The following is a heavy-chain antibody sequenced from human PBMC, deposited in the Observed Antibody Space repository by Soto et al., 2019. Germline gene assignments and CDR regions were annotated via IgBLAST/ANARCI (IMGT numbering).Heavy chain of an antibody. CDR1: GFTSFSYYS. V-gene: IGHV3-48*01. J-gene: IGHJ4*02. D-gene: IGHD5-18*01. Sequence: PGGSLRLSCAASGFTSFSYYSMNWVRQAPGKGLEWVSFISGSGSPIYYADSVRGRFTISRDNAKNSLSLEMNSLGVEDTAVYYCARVRGHSYGYVDYWGQGTLVTVSS. CDR3: ARVRGHSYGYVDY. CDR2: ISGSGSPI.